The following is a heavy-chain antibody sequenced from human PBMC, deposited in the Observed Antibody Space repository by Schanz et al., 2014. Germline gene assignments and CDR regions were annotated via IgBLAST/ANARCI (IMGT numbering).Heavy chain of an antibody. CDR2: IYSSGST. V-gene: IGHV3-53*01. J-gene: IGHJ4*02. Sequence: DVQLVDSGGGLVQPGGSLRLSCAASGFTVSNSYIHWVRQAPGKGLEWVSTIYSSGSTYYADSVRGRFTISRDNAKNSLYLQMNSLRAEDTAVYYCARLDSSSWYPRYWGQGTLVTVSS. CDR1: GFTVSNSY. CDR3: ARLDSSSWYPRY. D-gene: IGHD6-13*01.